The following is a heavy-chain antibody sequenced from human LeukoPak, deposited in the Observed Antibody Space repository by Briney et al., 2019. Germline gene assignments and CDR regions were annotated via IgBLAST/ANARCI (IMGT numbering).Heavy chain of an antibody. CDR3: AKDRVDDFWSGYHIDY. CDR1: GFTFSSYA. CDR2: ISGSGGST. J-gene: IGHJ4*02. Sequence: PGGSLRLSCAASGFTFSSYAMSWVRQAPGKGLEWVSAISGSGGSTYYADSVKGRFTISRDNSKNTLYLQLNSLRADDTAAYYCAKDRVDDFWSGYHIDYWGQGTLVTVSS. D-gene: IGHD3-3*01. V-gene: IGHV3-23*01.